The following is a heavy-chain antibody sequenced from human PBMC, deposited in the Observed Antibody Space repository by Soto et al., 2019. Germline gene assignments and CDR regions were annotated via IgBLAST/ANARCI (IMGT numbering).Heavy chain of an antibody. J-gene: IGHJ6*02. Sequence: QVQLVQSGAELKKPGSSVKVSCKASGGTFSSYAISWVRQAPGQGLEWMGGIIPIFGTANYAQKFQGRVKITADESTSTGYMELSSLRSEDTAVYYCASPAARPDYYYGMDVWGQGTTVTVSS. CDR2: IIPIFGTA. D-gene: IGHD6-6*01. CDR3: ASPAARPDYYYGMDV. CDR1: GGTFSSYA. V-gene: IGHV1-69*01.